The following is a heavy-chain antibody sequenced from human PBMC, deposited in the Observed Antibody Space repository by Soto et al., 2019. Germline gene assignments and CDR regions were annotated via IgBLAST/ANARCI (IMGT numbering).Heavy chain of an antibody. V-gene: IGHV1-8*01. J-gene: IGHJ6*02. CDR3: ARVWTVGGYYYYGMDV. CDR1: GYTFTSYD. Sequence: ASVKVSCKASGYTFTSYDINWVRQATGQGLEWMGWMNPNSGNTGYAQKFQGRVTMTRNTSISTAYMELSRLRPEDTAVYYCARVWTVGGYYYYGMDVWGQGTTVTVSS. CDR2: MNPNSGNT. D-gene: IGHD3-10*01.